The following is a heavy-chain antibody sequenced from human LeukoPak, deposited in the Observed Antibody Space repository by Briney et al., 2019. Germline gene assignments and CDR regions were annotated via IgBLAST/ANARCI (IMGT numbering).Heavy chain of an antibody. D-gene: IGHD2-15*01. CDR1: GGSFSGYY. CDR2: INHSGST. CDR3: ARGSDCSGGSCYPYFDY. V-gene: IGHV4-34*01. J-gene: IGHJ4*02. Sequence: PWETLSLTCAVYGGSFSGYYWSWIRQPPGKGLEWIGEINHSGSTNYNPSLKSRVTISVDTSKNQFSLKLSSVTAADTAVYYCARGSDCSGGSCYPYFDYWGQGTLVTVSS.